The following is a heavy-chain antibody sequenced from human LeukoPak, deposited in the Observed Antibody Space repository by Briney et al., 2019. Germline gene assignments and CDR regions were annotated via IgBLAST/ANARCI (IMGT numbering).Heavy chain of an antibody. CDR1: TFTFSSHA. D-gene: IGHD2-21*01. Sequence: GGSLRLSCAASTFTFSSHAMTWVRQAPGKGLEWVSAISGSGENTYYADSVKGRFTISRDNSKNTLYLQMNSLRADDTAVYYCAKDRVISYWGQGTLVTVSS. CDR2: ISGSGENT. V-gene: IGHV3-23*01. J-gene: IGHJ4*02. CDR3: AKDRVISY.